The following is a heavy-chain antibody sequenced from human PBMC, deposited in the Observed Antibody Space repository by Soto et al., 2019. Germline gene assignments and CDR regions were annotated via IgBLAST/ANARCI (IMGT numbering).Heavy chain of an antibody. CDR3: ARDGLPGPREAWFDP. CDR2: ISAYNGNT. CDR1: GYTFTSYG. V-gene: IGHV1-18*01. J-gene: IGHJ5*02. Sequence: ASVKVSCKASGYTFTSYGISWVRQAPGQGLEWMGWISAYNGNTNYAQKLQGRVTMTTDTSTSTAYMELRSLRSDDTAVYYCARDGLPGPREAWFDPWGQGTLVTVSP.